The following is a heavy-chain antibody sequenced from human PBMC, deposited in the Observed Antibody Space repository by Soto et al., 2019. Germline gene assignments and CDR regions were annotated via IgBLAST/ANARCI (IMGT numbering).Heavy chain of an antibody. CDR1: GGTFSSYA. CDR2: IIPIFGTA. J-gene: IGHJ3*02. V-gene: IGHV1-69*13. CDR3: ARGGGGYYYGSGSYNAFDI. Sequence: GASVKVSCKASGGTFSSYAISWVRQAPGQGLEWMGGIIPIFGTANYAQKFQGRVTITADESTSTAYMELSSLRSEDTAVYYCARGGGGYYYGSGSYNAFDIWGQGTMVTVSS. D-gene: IGHD3-10*01.